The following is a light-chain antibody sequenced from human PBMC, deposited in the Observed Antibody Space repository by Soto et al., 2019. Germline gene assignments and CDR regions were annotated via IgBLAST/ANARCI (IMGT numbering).Light chain of an antibody. CDR2: GAS. CDR1: QSVDSN. J-gene: IGKJ1*01. Sequence: EIVMTQSPATLSVSPGERATLSCRASQSVDSNLAWYQQKPGQAPRLLIYGASARATSIPARFSGSGSGTEFTLTISRLQSEDFAVYYCQQYNNWPRTFGQGTKVEIK. V-gene: IGKV3-15*01. CDR3: QQYNNWPRT.